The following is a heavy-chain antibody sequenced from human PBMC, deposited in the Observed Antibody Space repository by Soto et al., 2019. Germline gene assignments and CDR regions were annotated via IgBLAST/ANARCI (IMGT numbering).Heavy chain of an antibody. CDR3: ARVKYYYISIGD. CDR1: GDSSSTSTGP. V-gene: IGHV4-31*03. J-gene: IGHJ4*02. Sequence: SETLSLTCNFSGDSSSTSTGPWSWIRQQRGKALEWVGFIYRSGVTYYNPSLKSRLTITVDTSKNQFSLRLSSVTAADTAVYYCARVKYYYISIGDWGLGTLVTVSS. CDR2: IYRSGVT. D-gene: IGHD3-9*01.